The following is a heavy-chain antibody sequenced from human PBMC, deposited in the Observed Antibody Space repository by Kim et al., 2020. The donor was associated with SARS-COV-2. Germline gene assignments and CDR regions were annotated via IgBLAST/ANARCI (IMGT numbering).Heavy chain of an antibody. CDR2: IKSDGSST. CDR3: ARPYNVSRSTFDT. D-gene: IGHD1-26*01. Sequence: GGSLRLSCAASGFTFSNYWMHWVRQAPGKGLVWVSRIKSDGSSTYYADSVKGRFTISRDNAKNTLYLQMNSLRAEDTAVYYCARPYNVSRSTFDTWGQG. J-gene: IGHJ3*02. V-gene: IGHV3-74*01. CDR1: GFTFSNYW.